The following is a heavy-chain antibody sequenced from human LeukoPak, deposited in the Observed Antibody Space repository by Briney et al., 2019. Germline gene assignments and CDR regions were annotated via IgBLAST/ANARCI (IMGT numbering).Heavy chain of an antibody. CDR2: IKQDGSEK. D-gene: IGHD3-10*01. J-gene: IGHJ4*02. CDR3: ARLGGYGSGSYHGPFDY. CDR1: GLTFGSYP. Sequence: PGGSLRLSCAASGLTFGSYPMHWVRQAPGKGLEWVANIKQDGSEKYYVDSVKGRFTISRDNAKNSLYLQMNSLRAEDTAVYYCARLGGYGSGSYHGPFDYWGQGTLVTVSS. V-gene: IGHV3-7*01.